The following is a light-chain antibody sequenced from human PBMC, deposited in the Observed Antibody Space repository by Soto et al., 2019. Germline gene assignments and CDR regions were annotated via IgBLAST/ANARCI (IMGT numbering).Light chain of an antibody. CDR2: SNN. J-gene: IGLJ3*02. V-gene: IGLV1-44*01. CDR1: SSNIGSNT. Sequence: QSVLTQPPSASGTPGQRVTISCSGSSSNIGSNTVNWYQQLPGTAPKLLIYSNNQRPSGVPDRFSGSKSGTSASLAISGLPAGGWADYYCAAWDDSLNGRVFGGGTKLTVL. CDR3: AAWDDSLNGRV.